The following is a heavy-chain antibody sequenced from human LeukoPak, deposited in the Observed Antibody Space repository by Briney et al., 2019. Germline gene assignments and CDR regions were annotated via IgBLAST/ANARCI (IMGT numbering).Heavy chain of an antibody. Sequence: TSETLSLTCTVSGGSISSYYWGWIRQPPGKGLEWIGSIYYSGSTYYNPSLKSRVTISVDTSKNKFYLKLSSVTAADTAVYYCARIPNYDFWSGYPEKFDYWGQGTLVTVSS. V-gene: IGHV4-39*07. J-gene: IGHJ4*02. D-gene: IGHD3-3*01. CDR3: ARIPNYDFWSGYPEKFDY. CDR1: GGSISSYY. CDR2: IYYSGST.